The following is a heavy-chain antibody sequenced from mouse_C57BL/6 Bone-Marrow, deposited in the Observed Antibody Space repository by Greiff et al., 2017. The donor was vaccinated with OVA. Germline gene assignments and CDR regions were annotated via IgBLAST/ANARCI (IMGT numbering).Heavy chain of an antibody. CDR3: ARNEDDYDWYFDV. CDR2: IWSGGST. J-gene: IGHJ1*03. V-gene: IGHV2-2*01. CDR1: GFSLTSYG. D-gene: IGHD2-4*01. Sequence: QVQLQQSGPGLVQPSQSLSITCTVSGFSLTSYGVHWVRQSPGKGLEWLGVIWSGGSTDYNAAFISRLSISKDNSKSQVFFKMNSLQADDTAIYYCARNEDDYDWYFDVWGTGTTVTVSS.